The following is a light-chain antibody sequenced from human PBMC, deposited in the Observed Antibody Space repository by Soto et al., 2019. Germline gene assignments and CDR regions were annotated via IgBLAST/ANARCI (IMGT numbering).Light chain of an antibody. Sequence: DIQMTQSTSSLSASVGDRVTITCRASQGISNYLAWYQQKRRKVPKILIYSESTLQLGLPYRFSDLESGTDFPLTIRSLQPEDVATYYCQKHSSAPFTFGHGTKVDI. V-gene: IGKV1-27*01. CDR2: SES. CDR3: QKHSSAPFT. CDR1: QGISNY. J-gene: IGKJ3*01.